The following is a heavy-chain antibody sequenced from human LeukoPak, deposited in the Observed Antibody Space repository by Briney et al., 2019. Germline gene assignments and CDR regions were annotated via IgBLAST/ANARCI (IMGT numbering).Heavy chain of an antibody. V-gene: IGHV3-33*06. D-gene: IGHD6-13*01. CDR2: IWYDGSNK. CDR3: AKGGVAAAGSDLYYFDY. J-gene: IGHJ4*02. Sequence: GGSLRLSCAASGFTSSSYGMHWVRQAPGKGLGWVAVIWYDGSNKYYADSVKGRFTISRDNSKNTLYLQMNSLRAEDTAVYYCAKGGVAAAGSDLYYFDYWGQGTLVTVSS. CDR1: GFTSSSYG.